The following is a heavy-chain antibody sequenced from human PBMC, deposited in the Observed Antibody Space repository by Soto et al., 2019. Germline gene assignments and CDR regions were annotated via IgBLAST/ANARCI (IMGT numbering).Heavy chain of an antibody. CDR2: ISTYNGDT. Sequence: ASVKVSCKASGYTFTRSGISWVRQAPGQGLEWMGWISTYNGDTNYAQTFQGRVTMTTDTSTSTVHMEVRSLRSDNTAVYYCAREGVAPYYYYGMDVWGQGTPVTVSS. CDR1: GYTFTRSG. J-gene: IGHJ6*02. D-gene: IGHD5-12*01. CDR3: AREGVAPYYYYGMDV. V-gene: IGHV1-18*01.